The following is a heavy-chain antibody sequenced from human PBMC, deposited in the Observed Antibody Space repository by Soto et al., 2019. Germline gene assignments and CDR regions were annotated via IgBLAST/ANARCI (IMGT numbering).Heavy chain of an antibody. CDR1: GFTFSSYG. Sequence: VQLVESGGGVVQPGRSLRLSCAASGFTFSSYGMHWVRQAPGKGLEWVAVISYDGSNKYYADSVKGRFTISRDNSKNTLYLQMNSMRAEDTAVYYCAKVAFHGDYATDQFDYWGQGTLVNVSS. CDR2: ISYDGSNK. D-gene: IGHD4-17*01. J-gene: IGHJ4*02. CDR3: AKVAFHGDYATDQFDY. V-gene: IGHV3-30*18.